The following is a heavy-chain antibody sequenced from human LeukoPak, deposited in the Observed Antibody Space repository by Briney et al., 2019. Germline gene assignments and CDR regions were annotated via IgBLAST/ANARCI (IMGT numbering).Heavy chain of an antibody. V-gene: IGHV7-4-1*02. Sequence: ASVKVSCTASGYTFTSYAMNWVRQAPGQGLEWMGWINTNTGNPTYAQGFTGRFVFSLDTSVSTAYLQISSLKASDTAMYYCAMPSGGGGWSYFDYWGQGTLVTVSS. CDR1: GYTFTSYA. CDR3: AMPSGGGGWSYFDY. CDR2: INTNTGNP. J-gene: IGHJ4*02. D-gene: IGHD6-19*01.